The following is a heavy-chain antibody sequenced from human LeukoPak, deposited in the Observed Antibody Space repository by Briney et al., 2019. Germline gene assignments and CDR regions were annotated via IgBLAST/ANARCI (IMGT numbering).Heavy chain of an antibody. J-gene: IGHJ6*02. Sequence: SETLSLTCAVSGGSISGSYWSWIRQPPGKGLEWIGYIYYSETYYNPSLKSRVTMSLDTSKNQFSLNLRFVTAADTAVYFCARTQGWGTVRTGYYYGMDVWGQGTTVTVSS. CDR2: IYYSET. CDR3: ARTQGWGTVRTGYYYGMDV. D-gene: IGHD4-11*01. CDR1: GGSISGSY. V-gene: IGHV4-59*08.